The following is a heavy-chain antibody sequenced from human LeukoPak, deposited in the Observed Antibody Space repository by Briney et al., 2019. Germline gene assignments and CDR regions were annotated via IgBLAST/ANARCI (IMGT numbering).Heavy chain of an antibody. Sequence: GGSLRLSCTASGFSFSSYSMSWVRQAPGKGLEWVAYIAYTGTIHYADSVRGRFAISRDNAKSSLFLQSNSLRAEDTAVYYCARDPHSLDYWGQGTLVTVSS. CDR3: ARDPHSLDY. V-gene: IGHV3-48*01. J-gene: IGHJ4*02. CDR1: GFSFSSYS. CDR2: IAYTGTI.